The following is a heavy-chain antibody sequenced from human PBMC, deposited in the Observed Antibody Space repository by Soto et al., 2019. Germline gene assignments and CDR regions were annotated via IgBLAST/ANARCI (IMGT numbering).Heavy chain of an antibody. Sequence: GESLKISCKGSGYSFTSYWISWVRQMTGKGLEWMGRIDPSDSYTNYSPSFQGHVTISADKSISTAYLQWSSLKASDTAMYYCARPEYSSSSFGMDVWGQGTTVTVSS. CDR1: GYSFTSYW. CDR3: ARPEYSSSSFGMDV. D-gene: IGHD6-6*01. J-gene: IGHJ6*02. CDR2: IDPSDSYT. V-gene: IGHV5-10-1*01.